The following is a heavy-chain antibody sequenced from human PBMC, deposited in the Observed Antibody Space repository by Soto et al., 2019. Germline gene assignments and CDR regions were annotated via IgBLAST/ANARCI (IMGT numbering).Heavy chain of an antibody. V-gene: IGHV1-69*01. CDR2: IIPIFGTA. D-gene: IGHD3-10*01. J-gene: IGHJ6*02. Sequence: QVQLVQSGAEVKKPGSSVKVSCKASGSTFSSYAISWVRQAPGQGLEWMGGIIPIFGTANYAQKFQGRVTITADESTSTAYMVPSSLRAEDTAVYYCARDKRGYCGSGMVYYGMDVWGQGTTVTVSS. CDR3: ARDKRGYCGSGMVYYGMDV. CDR1: GSTFSSYA.